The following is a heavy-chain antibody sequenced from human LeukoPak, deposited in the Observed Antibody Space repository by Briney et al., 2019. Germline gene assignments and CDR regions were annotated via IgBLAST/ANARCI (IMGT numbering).Heavy chain of an antibody. CDR2: INPSGGST. V-gene: IGHV1-46*01. J-gene: IGHJ4*02. Sequence: ASVKVSCKASGYTFTSYYMHWVRQAPGQGLGWMGIINPSGGSTSYAQKFQGRVTVTRDTSTSTVYMELSSLRSEDTAVYYCARVGSGYSYGSPFDYWGQGTLVTVSS. D-gene: IGHD5-18*01. CDR3: ARVGSGYSYGSPFDY. CDR1: GYTFTSYY.